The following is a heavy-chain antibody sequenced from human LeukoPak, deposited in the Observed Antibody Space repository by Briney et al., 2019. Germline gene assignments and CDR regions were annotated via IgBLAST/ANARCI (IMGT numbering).Heavy chain of an antibody. V-gene: IGHV3-33*01. D-gene: IGHD3-3*01. J-gene: IGHJ4*02. CDR2: IWYDGSNK. Sequence: HPGRSLRLSCAASGFTFSSYGMHWVRQAAVKGLEWVATIWYDGSNKYYADSVKGRFTISRDNSKNTLYLQVNSLRAEDTAVYYCARDGSFWRGYPYYFDYWGQGTLVTVSS. CDR1: GFTFSSYG. CDR3: ARDGSFWRGYPYYFDY.